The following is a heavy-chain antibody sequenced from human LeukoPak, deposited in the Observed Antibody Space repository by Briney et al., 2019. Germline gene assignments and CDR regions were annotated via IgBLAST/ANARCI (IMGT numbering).Heavy chain of an antibody. D-gene: IGHD2-15*01. V-gene: IGHV4-59*01. CDR1: GGFISSYY. Sequence: SETLSLTCTVSGGFISSYYCSWIRQPPGKGLEYIGYFYDDGSTNYNPSLKSRVTISVDTAKKQFSLKLNSVTAADTAVYYCARRWPDFDALDIWGQGTLVTVSS. J-gene: IGHJ3*02. CDR2: FYDDGST. CDR3: ARRWPDFDALDI.